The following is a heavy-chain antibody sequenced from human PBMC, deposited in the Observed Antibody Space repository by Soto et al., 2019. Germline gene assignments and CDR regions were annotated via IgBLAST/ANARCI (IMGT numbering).Heavy chain of an antibody. J-gene: IGHJ4*02. CDR3: AKDLRAGSGYDFDY. D-gene: IGHD5-12*01. Sequence: ELQLVQSGGGLVQPGGSLRLSCAASGFTFTSYSMTWVRQTPGKGLEWVAAVNPGGYSTYYADSVKGRFTISRDNSNKTLYLQMNSLRAEDTAVYYCAKDLRAGSGYDFDYRDQGTLVTVSS. V-gene: IGHV3-23*04. CDR1: GFTFTSYS. CDR2: VNPGGYST.